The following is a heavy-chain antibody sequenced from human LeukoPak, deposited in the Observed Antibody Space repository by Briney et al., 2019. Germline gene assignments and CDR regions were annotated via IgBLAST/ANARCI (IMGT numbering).Heavy chain of an antibody. D-gene: IGHD3-22*01. J-gene: IGHJ3*02. CDR2: INPNSGGT. Sequence: ASVKVSCKASGYTFTGYYMHWVRQAPGQGLEWMGWINPNSGGTNYAQKFQGRVTMTRDTSISTAYMELSRLRSDDTAVYYCARGYYYDSSAPFDSWGQGTMVTVSS. CDR3: ARGYYYDSSAPFDS. V-gene: IGHV1-2*02. CDR1: GYTFTGYY.